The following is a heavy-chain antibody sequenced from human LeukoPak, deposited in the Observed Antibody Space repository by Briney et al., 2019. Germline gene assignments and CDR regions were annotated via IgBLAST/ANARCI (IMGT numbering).Heavy chain of an antibody. CDR3: ASAYTYVRLGDH. D-gene: IGHD3-10*02. J-gene: IGHJ4*02. V-gene: IGHV3-74*01. Sequence: GGPLRLSCAVSGLSFSNYWMHWVRQAPGKGLVWVARTNLHGTAVDYADPVKGRFTISRDNSKNMLFLQMNSLRVEDTAVYYCASAYTYVRLGDHWGQGTLVTVSP. CDR1: GLSFSNYW. CDR2: TNLHGTAV.